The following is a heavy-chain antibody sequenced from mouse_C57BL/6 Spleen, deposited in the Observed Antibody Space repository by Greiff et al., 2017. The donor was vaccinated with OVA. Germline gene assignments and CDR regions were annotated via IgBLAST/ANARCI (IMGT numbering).Heavy chain of an antibody. CDR1: GYAFSSYW. CDR2: IYPGDGDT. V-gene: IGHV1-80*01. J-gene: IGHJ1*03. CDR3: ATIYYYGSSPYWYFDV. Sequence: QVQLQQSGAELVKPGASVKISCKASGYAFSSYWMNWVKQRPGKGLEWIGQIYPGDGDTNYNGKFKGKATLTADKSSSTAYMQLSSLTSEDSAVYFCATIYYYGSSPYWYFDVWGTGTTVTVSS. D-gene: IGHD1-1*01.